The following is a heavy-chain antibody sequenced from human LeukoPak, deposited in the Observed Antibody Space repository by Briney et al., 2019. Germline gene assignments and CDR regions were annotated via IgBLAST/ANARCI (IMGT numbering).Heavy chain of an antibody. V-gene: IGHV4-38-2*02. D-gene: IGHD3-10*01. CDR3: ALTYYYGSGSSLDY. J-gene: IGHJ4*02. Sequence: SETLSLTCTVSGYSISSGYYWGWIRQPPGKGLEWIGSIYYSGSTYYNPSLKSRVTISVDTSKNQFSLKLSSVTAADTAVYYCALTYYYGSGSSLDYWGQGTLVTVSS. CDR1: GYSISSGYY. CDR2: IYYSGST.